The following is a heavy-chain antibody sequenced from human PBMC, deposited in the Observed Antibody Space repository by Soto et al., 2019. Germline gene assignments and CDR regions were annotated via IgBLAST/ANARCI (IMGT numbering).Heavy chain of an antibody. CDR3: ARGQYYDFWSAYAY. Sequence: PGGSLRLSCAASGFTFSSYAMHWVRQAPGKGLEWVAVISYDGSNKYYADSVKGRFTISRDNSKNTLYLQMSSLRAEDTAVYYCARGQYYDFWSAYAYWGQGA. CDR2: ISYDGSNK. V-gene: IGHV3-30-3*01. D-gene: IGHD3-3*01. CDR1: GFTFSSYA. J-gene: IGHJ4*02.